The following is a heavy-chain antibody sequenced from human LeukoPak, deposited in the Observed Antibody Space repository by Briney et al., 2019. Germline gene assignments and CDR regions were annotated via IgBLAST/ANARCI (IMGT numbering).Heavy chain of an antibody. CDR1: GYNFNSYY. D-gene: IGHD1-14*01. Sequence: ASVRVSCKASGYNFNSYYIHWVRQAPGQGLTWMGWINPDNGKTRYAPRFQGRVTMTWDTSINTAYVDLTGLRSDDTAVYYCARIEPPVSVVDALDVWGQGTVVTVSS. CDR3: ARIEPPVSVVDALDV. V-gene: IGHV1-2*02. J-gene: IGHJ3*01. CDR2: INPDNGKT.